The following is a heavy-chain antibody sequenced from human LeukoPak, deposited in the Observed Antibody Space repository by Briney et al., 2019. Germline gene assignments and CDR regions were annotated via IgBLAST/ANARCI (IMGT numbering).Heavy chain of an antibody. V-gene: IGHV4-59*01. Sequence: SETLSLTCTVSGGSISSSYWSWIRQPPGKGLEWIGYIYYSGSTNYNPSFKSRVTISVDTSKNQFSLKLSSVTAADTAVYYCARVENGYFDYWGQGTLVTVSS. D-gene: IGHD2-8*01. CDR3: ARVENGYFDY. J-gene: IGHJ4*02. CDR2: IYYSGST. CDR1: GGSISSSY.